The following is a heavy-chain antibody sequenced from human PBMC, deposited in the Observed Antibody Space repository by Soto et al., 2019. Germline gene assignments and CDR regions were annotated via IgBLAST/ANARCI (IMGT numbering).Heavy chain of an antibody. Sequence: SETLSLTCTVSGGSISSSSYYWGWIRQPPGKGLEWIGSIYYSGSTYYNPSLKSRVTISVDTSKNQFSLKLSSVTAADTAVYYCARQGIAARRPPYYMDVWGKGTTVTVSS. CDR2: IYYSGST. V-gene: IGHV4-39*01. CDR1: GGSISSSSYY. J-gene: IGHJ6*03. D-gene: IGHD6-6*01. CDR3: ARQGIAARRPPYYMDV.